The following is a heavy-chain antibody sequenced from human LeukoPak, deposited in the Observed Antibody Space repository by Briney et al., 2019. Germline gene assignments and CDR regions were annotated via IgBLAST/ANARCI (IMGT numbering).Heavy chain of an antibody. CDR3: ARIRGLGTYYDY. Sequence: SGPTLVNPTQTLTLTCTFSGFSLSTSGMCVSWVRQPPGKALECLARIDWDDDKYYSTSLKIRLTISKHTSKNQVVLTMTNMDPVDTATYYCARIRGLGTYYDYWGQGTLVTVSS. V-gene: IGHV2-70*11. D-gene: IGHD1-26*01. CDR2: IDWDDDK. J-gene: IGHJ4*02. CDR1: GFSLSTSGMC.